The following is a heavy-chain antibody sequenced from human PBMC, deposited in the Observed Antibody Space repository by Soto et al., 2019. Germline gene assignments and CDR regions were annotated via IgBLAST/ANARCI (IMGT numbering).Heavy chain of an antibody. CDR1: GGSISSGGYS. CDR2: IYHSGST. D-gene: IGHD3-10*01. CDR3: ARDSTGVDAFDI. Sequence: QLQLQESGSGLVKPSQTLSLTCAVSGGSISSGGYSWSWIRQPPGKGLEWIGYIYHSGSTYYNPSLESIVTISVDRSKNQFSLKLSSVPAADTAVYYCARDSTGVDAFDIWGQGTMVTVAS. J-gene: IGHJ3*02. V-gene: IGHV4-30-2*01.